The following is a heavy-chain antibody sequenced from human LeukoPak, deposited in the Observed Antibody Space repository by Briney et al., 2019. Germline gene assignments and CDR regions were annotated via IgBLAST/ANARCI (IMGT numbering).Heavy chain of an antibody. CDR1: GIVYSNTA. V-gene: IGHV3-23*01. CDR2: ISGGGERT. J-gene: IGHJ5*02. CDR3: GKDGGQYSSGPEFDP. D-gene: IGHD6-19*01. Sequence: GGSLRLSCAASGIVYSNTAMNWARQSPGGGLGWVSAISGGGERTFYAESVKGRFSISRDNSKNMLYLQMNSLRADDTAIYYCGKDGGQYSSGPEFDPRGQGALVTVSS.